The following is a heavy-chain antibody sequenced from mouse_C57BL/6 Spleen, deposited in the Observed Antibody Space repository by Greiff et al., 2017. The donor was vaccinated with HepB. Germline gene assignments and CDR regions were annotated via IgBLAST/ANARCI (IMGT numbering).Heavy chain of an antibody. Sequence: VQLQQSGAELVKPGASVKISCKASGYAFSSYWMNWVKQRPGKGLEWIGQIYPGDGDTNYNGKFKGKATLTADKSSSTAYMQLSSLTSEDSAVYFCARKGLGRGWYFDVWGTGTTVTVSS. CDR1: GYAFSSYW. CDR3: ARKGLGRGWYFDV. D-gene: IGHD4-1*01. CDR2: IYPGDGDT. V-gene: IGHV1-80*01. J-gene: IGHJ1*03.